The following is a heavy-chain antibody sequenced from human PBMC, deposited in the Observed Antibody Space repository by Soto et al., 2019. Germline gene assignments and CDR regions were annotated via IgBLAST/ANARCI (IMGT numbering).Heavy chain of an antibody. Sequence: QVQLVESGGGVVQPGRSLRLSCAASGFTFSHYAMHWVRQAPGKGLEWVALMSYDGSNEYYADSVKGRFTISRDNSKNTLYLQMNILRAEDTAVYDCAKDGSHNFDYWGQGTLVTVSS. CDR3: AKDGSHNFDY. D-gene: IGHD1-26*01. J-gene: IGHJ4*02. V-gene: IGHV3-30*18. CDR2: MSYDGSNE. CDR1: GFTFSHYA.